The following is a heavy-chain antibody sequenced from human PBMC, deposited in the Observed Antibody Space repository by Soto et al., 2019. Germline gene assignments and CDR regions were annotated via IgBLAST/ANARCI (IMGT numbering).Heavy chain of an antibody. D-gene: IGHD2-2*01. CDR3: ARDRRGVPAAMGGYYYYMDV. V-gene: IGHV3-21*01. Sequence: GGSLRLSCAASGFTFSNYSINWFRQAPGKGLEWVSSISTGSFIYYADSLKGRFTISRDNAKNSLYLQMNSLRAEDTAVYYCARDRRGVPAAMGGYYYYMDVWGKGTTVTVS. CDR2: ISTGSFI. J-gene: IGHJ6*03. CDR1: GFTFSNYS.